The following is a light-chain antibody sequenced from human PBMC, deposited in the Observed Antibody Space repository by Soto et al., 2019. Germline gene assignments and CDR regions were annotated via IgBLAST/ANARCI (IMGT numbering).Light chain of an antibody. CDR1: QSVSNY. Sequence: EIVMTQSPATLSVSPGERATLSCRASQSVSNYLAWYQQKPGQAPTLLIYGASTRATGIPARFSGGGSETEFTLTISSLQSEDFAVYYCQQYHNWPPLTFGGGTKVESK. CDR2: GAS. CDR3: QQYHNWPPLT. V-gene: IGKV3-15*01. J-gene: IGKJ4*01.